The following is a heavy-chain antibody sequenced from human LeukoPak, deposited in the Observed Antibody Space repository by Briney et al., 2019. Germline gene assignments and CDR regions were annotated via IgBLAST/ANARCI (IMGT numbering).Heavy chain of an antibody. CDR2: IKQDGSEK. V-gene: IGHV3-7*03. CDR1: GFTFSNYW. CDR3: ARDSGYGSGTAGARGLRPLDV. D-gene: IGHD3-10*01. J-gene: IGHJ6*02. Sequence: GGSLRLSCAASGFTFSNYWMSWVRQAPGKGLEWVANIKQDGSEKYYVDSVKGRFTISRDNAKNSLYLQMNSLRAEDTAVYYCARDSGYGSGTAGARGLRPLDVWGQGTTVTVSS.